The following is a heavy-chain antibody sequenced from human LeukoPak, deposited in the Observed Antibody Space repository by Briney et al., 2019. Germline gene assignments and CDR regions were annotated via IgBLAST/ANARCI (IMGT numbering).Heavy chain of an antibody. D-gene: IGHD5-18*01. CDR1: GYTFINYG. Sequence: GASVKVSCKASGYTFINYGLSWVRQAPGQGLEWMGWVSAYNGNTNYAQKFQGRVTMTTDTSTSTAYMELGSLRSDDTAVYYCARTHNYGTFDPWGREPWSPSPQ. CDR3: ARTHNYGTFDP. J-gene: IGHJ5*02. CDR2: VSAYNGNT. V-gene: IGHV1-18*01.